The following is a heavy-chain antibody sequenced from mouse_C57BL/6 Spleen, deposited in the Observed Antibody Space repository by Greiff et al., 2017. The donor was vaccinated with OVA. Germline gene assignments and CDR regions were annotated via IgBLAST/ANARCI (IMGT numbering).Heavy chain of an antibody. CDR1: GYTFPSSW. D-gene: IGHD1-1*01. J-gene: IGHJ2*01. CDR3: ARSGLLRYYFDY. Sequence: QVQLQQPGTELVNPGASVKLSCKASGYTFPSSWMHWVKQRPGPGLEWIGTINPSTVGTNYNEKFKSKATLTVDKSSSTAYMQLSSLTSEDSAVYYCARSGLLRYYFDYWGQGTTLTVSS. V-gene: IGHV1-53*01. CDR2: INPSTVGT.